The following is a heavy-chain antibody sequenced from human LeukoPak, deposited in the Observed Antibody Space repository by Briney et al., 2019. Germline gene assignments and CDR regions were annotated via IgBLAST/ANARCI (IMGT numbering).Heavy chain of an antibody. V-gene: IGHV3-11*01. J-gene: IGHJ6*03. Sequence: AGGFLRLSCAASGFTLSDYYMSWIRQAPGKGLEWVSYISSSGSNIYYADSVKGRFTISRDNAKNSLYLQMNSLRAEDTAVYYCARLGGRRSVVDTAMVKGHYYYYYMDVWGKGTTVTVSS. CDR1: GFTLSDYY. D-gene: IGHD5-18*01. CDR3: ARLGGRRSVVDTAMVKGHYYYYYMDV. CDR2: ISSSGSNI.